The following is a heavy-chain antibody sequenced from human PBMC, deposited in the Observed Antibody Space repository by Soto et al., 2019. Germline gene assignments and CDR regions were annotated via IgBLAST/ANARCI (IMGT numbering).Heavy chain of an antibody. CDR1: GYTFTSYY. CDR3: ARESRLYDTLTHAFDI. Sequence: GASVKVSCKASGYTFTSYYMHWVRQAPGQGLEWMGIINPSGGSTSYAQKFQGRVTMTRDTSTSTVYMELSSLRSEDTAVYYCARESRLYDTLTHAFDIWGQGTMVTVSS. D-gene: IGHD3-9*01. CDR2: INPSGGST. J-gene: IGHJ3*02. V-gene: IGHV1-46*01.